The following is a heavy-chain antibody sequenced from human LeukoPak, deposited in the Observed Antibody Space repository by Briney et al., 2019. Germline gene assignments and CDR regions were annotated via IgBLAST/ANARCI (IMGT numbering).Heavy chain of an antibody. Sequence: SETLSLTCAVYGGSFSGYYWGWIRQPPGKGLEWIGSIYHSGSTYYNPSLKSRVTISVDTSKNQFSLKLSSVTAADTAVYYCARSITIFGVTTLWGQGTLVTVSS. V-gene: IGHV4-38-2*01. CDR2: IYHSGST. CDR1: GGSFSGYY. CDR3: ARSITIFGVTTL. J-gene: IGHJ4*02. D-gene: IGHD3-3*01.